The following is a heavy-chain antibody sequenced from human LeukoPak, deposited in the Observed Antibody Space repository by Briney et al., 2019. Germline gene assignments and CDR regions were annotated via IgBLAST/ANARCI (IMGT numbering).Heavy chain of an antibody. CDR3: ARSPRRVTATIYFDY. V-gene: IGHV4-38-2*02. Sequence: SETLSLTCSVPGFYLSSGYYWAWIRQPPGGGLPWLGTLYHRGTTYYNPSLKSRVSMSVDTSKNQFSLNLSSVTAADTAVYYCARSPRRVTATIYFDYWGQGTLVTASS. CDR1: GFYLSSGYY. D-gene: IGHD2-21*02. CDR2: LYHRGTT. J-gene: IGHJ4*02.